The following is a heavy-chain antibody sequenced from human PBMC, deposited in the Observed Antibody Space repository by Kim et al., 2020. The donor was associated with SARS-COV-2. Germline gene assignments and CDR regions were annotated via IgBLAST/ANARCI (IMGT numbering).Heavy chain of an antibody. CDR1: GYTFTSYG. CDR3: ASDPEYDYGDYDQGDY. D-gene: IGHD4-17*01. J-gene: IGHJ4*02. CDR2: ISAYNGNT. Sequence: ASVKVSCKASGYTFTSYGISWVRQAPGQGLEWMGWISAYNGNTNYAQKLQGRVTMTTDTSTSTAYMELRSLRSDDTAVYYCASDPEYDYGDYDQGDYWGQGTLVTVSS. V-gene: IGHV1-18*01.